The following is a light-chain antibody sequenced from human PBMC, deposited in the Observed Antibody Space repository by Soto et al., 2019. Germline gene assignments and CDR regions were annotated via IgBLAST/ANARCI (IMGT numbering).Light chain of an antibody. V-gene: IGLV2-14*03. CDR3: SSYTSSSHVV. CDR2: DVS. Sequence: QSALTQPASVSGSPGQSITISCTGTSSDVGGYNYVSWYQHHPGKAPKLMIYDVSNRPSGVSYRFSGSKSGNTASLTISGLQAEDEDDYYCSSYTSSSHVVFGGGTKLTVL. J-gene: IGLJ2*01. CDR1: SSDVGGYNY.